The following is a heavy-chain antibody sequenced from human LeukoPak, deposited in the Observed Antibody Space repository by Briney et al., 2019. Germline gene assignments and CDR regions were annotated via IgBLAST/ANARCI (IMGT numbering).Heavy chain of an antibody. V-gene: IGHV4-30-4*01. CDR1: GGSISSGDYY. J-gene: IGHJ4*02. Sequence: SETLSLTCTVSGGSISSGDYYWSWIRQPPGKGLEWIGYIYYSGSTYYNPSLKSRVTISVDTSKNQFSLKLSSETAADTAVYYCARELAYCGGDCYTFDYWGQGTLVTVSS. CDR2: IYYSGST. CDR3: ARELAYCGGDCYTFDY. D-gene: IGHD2-21*02.